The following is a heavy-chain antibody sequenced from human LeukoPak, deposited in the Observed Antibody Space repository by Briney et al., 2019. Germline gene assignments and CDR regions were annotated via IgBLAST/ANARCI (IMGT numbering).Heavy chain of an antibody. CDR1: GGSISSTSYF. CDR3: ARREGLDYYYYCMDV. Sequence: PSETLSLTCSVSGGSISSTSYFWGWIRQPPGKGLEWIGTIYYTGLSYYNPSLKSRVTISIDTSKNQFFLKLTSVTAADTAFYYCARREGLDYYYYCMDVWGKGTTVTVSS. J-gene: IGHJ6*03. D-gene: IGHD1-26*01. V-gene: IGHV4-39*07. CDR2: IYYTGLS.